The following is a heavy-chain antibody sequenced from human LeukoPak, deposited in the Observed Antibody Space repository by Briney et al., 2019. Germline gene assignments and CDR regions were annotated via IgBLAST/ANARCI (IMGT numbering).Heavy chain of an antibody. CDR1: GYSFTSYW. J-gene: IGHJ3*02. CDR3: GRIPAAGSLKGSFDI. CDR2: IYPGDSDT. V-gene: IGHV5-51*01. D-gene: IGHD6-13*01. Sequence: GEFLKISCKGSGYSFTSYWIGWVRQMPGKGLEWMGIIYPGDSDTRYSPSFQGQVTISADKSISTAYLQWSSLKASDTAMYYCGRIPAAGSLKGSFDIWGQGTMVTVSS.